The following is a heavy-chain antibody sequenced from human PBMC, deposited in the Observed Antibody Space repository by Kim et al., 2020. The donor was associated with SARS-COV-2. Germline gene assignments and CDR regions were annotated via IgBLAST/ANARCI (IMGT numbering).Heavy chain of an antibody. D-gene: IGHD3-10*01. J-gene: IGHJ4*02. CDR1: GGSFSGYY. CDR3: AREALYGSGSYYNPPPPSLFDY. CDR2: INHSGST. Sequence: SETLSLTCAVYGGSFSGYYWSWIRQPPGKGLEWIGEINHSGSTNYNPSLKSRVTISVDTSKNQFSLKLCSVTAADTAVYYCAREALYGSGSYYNPPPPSLFDYWGQGTLVTVSS. V-gene: IGHV4-34*01.